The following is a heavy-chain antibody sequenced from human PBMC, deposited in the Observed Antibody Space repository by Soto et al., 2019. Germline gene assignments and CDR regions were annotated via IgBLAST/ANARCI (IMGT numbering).Heavy chain of an antibody. J-gene: IGHJ6*02. CDR3: AKDGGYSFGPGNYYGMDV. CDR1: GFTFSNFA. Sequence: GGSLRLSCAASGFTFSNFAMIWVRQAPGKGLEWVSGIIGSGGSTYYADSVKGRFTISRDKSKTTLYLQMNSLRAEDTAIYYCAKDGGYSFGPGNYYGMDVWGQGTTVTVSS. CDR2: IIGSGGST. V-gene: IGHV3-23*01. D-gene: IGHD5-18*01.